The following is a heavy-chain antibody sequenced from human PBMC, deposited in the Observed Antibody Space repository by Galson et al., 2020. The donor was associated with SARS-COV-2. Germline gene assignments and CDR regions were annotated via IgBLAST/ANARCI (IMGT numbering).Heavy chain of an antibody. CDR2: ICYSEST. CDR1: VGSISSGGYY. Sequence: SQTLALTCTVSVGSISSGGYYWSWSRQQPGKGLEWIGYICYSESTYYNPSLKSRVTISVDTSKNQFSLKLSSVTAADKAVYYCARAGLAITTFGVVSSFDYWGQGTLVTVSS. CDR3: ARAGLAITTFGVVSSFDY. J-gene: IGHJ4*02. V-gene: IGHV4-31*03. D-gene: IGHD3-3*01.